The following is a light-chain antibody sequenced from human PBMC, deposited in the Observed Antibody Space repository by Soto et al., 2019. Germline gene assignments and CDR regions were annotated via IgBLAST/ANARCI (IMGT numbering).Light chain of an antibody. CDR3: QQYGSSPWT. J-gene: IGKJ1*01. CDR2: GAS. V-gene: IGKV3-20*01. CDR1: QSVSSSY. Sequence: EIVLTQSPGTLSLSPGERATLSCRASQSVSSSYLAWYQQKPGQAPRLLIYGASSRATGIPDRFSGSGSGTDFTLTISRLDPEDFAVYYCQQYGSSPWTVGQGTKVEIK.